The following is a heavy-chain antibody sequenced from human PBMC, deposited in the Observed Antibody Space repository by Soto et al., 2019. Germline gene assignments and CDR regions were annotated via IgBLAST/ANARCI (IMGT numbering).Heavy chain of an antibody. D-gene: IGHD1-20*01. J-gene: IGHJ4*02. Sequence: QVTLKESGPVLVKPTETLTLTCTVSGFSLSSSRMGVSWIRQPAGKALEWLAHIFSNDQKSYSTSLECRLTISRDTSKSQVVLTMTNMDPVYTATYFCARIVAGIPGTIRGFDHWGQGSLVTVSS. CDR1: GFSLSSSRMG. V-gene: IGHV2-26*01. CDR3: ARIVAGIPGTIRGFDH. CDR2: IFSNDQK.